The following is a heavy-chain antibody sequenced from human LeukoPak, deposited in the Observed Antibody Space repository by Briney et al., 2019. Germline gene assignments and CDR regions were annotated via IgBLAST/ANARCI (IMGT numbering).Heavy chain of an antibody. V-gene: IGHV1-46*01. D-gene: IGHD1-20*01. Sequence: GASVKVSCKPPGYTFTNYYIHWVREAPGQVLEWMGLINPGGANTNYAQNFQGRVTMTRDTSTSTVYMELSSLRSDDTAVYYCAREGYHSADYWGQGTLVTVSS. J-gene: IGHJ4*02. CDR2: INPGGANT. CDR1: GYTFTNYY. CDR3: AREGYHSADY.